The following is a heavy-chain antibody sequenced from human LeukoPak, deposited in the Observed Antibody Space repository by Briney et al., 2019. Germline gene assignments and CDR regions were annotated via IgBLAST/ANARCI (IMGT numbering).Heavy chain of an antibody. CDR1: GGSISSYY. D-gene: IGHD3-22*01. CDR2: IYYSGSS. J-gene: IGHJ4*02. Sequence: SETLSLTCTVSGGSISSYYWSWIRQPPGKGLEWIGYIYYSGSSNYSPSLKSRVTISVDTSRNQLSLKLSSVTAADTAVYYCARVTHYYDSSGYYYLYYSDYWGQGTLVTVSS. V-gene: IGHV4-59*01. CDR3: ARVTHYYDSSGYYYLYYSDY.